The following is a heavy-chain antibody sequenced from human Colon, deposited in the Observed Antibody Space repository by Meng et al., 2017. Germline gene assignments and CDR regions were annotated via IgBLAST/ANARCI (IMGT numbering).Heavy chain of an antibody. CDR3: ARGRGSYSSIDF. J-gene: IGHJ4*02. CDR1: GGSVSSPSYY. V-gene: IGHV4-61*03. CDR2: VYYTGSA. D-gene: IGHD1-26*01. Sequence: VQLQGSGPRLVRPSETLSLTCTLSGGSVSSPSYYWSWIRQTPGKGLEWIGYVYYTGSANYNPSLQSRVTISVDTSKNHFSLILTSVTAADTAVYYCARGRGSYSSIDFWGQGTLVTVSS.